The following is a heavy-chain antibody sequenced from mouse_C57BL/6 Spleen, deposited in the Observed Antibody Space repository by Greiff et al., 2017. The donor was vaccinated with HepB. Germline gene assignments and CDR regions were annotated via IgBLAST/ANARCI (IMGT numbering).Heavy chain of an antibody. Sequence: EVNVVESGGGLVKPGGSLKLSCAASGFTFSSYAMSWVRQTPEKRLEWVATISDGGSYTYYPDNVKGRFTISRDNAKNNLYLQMSHLKSEDTAMYYGAREHGEFAYWGKGTRVTVSA. V-gene: IGHV5-4*01. CDR3: AREHGEFAY. CDR2: ISDGGSYT. J-gene: IGHJ3*01. CDR1: GFTFSSYA.